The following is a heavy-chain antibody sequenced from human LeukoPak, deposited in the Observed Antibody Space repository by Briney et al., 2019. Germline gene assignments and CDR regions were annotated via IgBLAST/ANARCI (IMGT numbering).Heavy chain of an antibody. CDR1: GVTFSSYA. CDR2: IIPIFGTA. Sequence: ASVKVSCKASGVTFSSYAISWVRQAPGQGLEWMGRIIPIFGTANYAQKFQGRVTITTDESTSTAYMELSSLRSEDTAVYYCAREGTDSSSWYRYYYYMDVWGKGTTVTVSS. J-gene: IGHJ6*03. D-gene: IGHD6-13*01. CDR3: AREGTDSSSWYRYYYYMDV. V-gene: IGHV1-69*05.